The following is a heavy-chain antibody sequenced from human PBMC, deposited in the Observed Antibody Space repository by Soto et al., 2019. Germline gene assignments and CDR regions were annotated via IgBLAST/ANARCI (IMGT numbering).Heavy chain of an antibody. V-gene: IGHV3-33*01. J-gene: IGHJ4*02. Sequence: QVQLVESGGGVVQPGRSLRLSCAASGFTFSSYGMHWVRQAPGKGLEWVAVIWYDGSNKYYADSVKGRFTISRDNSKNTLHLQMNSLRADDTAVYSCARDERDSGSLDYWGQGALVTVSS. D-gene: IGHD3-10*01. CDR1: GFTFSSYG. CDR2: IWYDGSNK. CDR3: ARDERDSGSLDY.